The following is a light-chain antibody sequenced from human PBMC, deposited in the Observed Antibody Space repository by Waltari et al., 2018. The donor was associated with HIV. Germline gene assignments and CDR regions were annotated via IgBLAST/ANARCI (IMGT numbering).Light chain of an antibody. CDR2: EDN. J-gene: IGLJ1*01. V-gene: IGLV3-1*01. Sequence: SYELTQPPSVSVSPGQTATISCSGEDVCEKYTCWYQQRPGQSPLLVIYEDNKRHSGIPERFSGSNSGNTATLTITGTQTMDEADYYCQTWDSSSAYVFGTGTKVTVL. CDR1: DVCEKY. CDR3: QTWDSSSAYV.